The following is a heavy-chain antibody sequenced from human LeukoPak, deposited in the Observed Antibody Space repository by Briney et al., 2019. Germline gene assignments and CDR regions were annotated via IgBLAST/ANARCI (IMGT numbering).Heavy chain of an antibody. CDR3: AREVWGPEY. J-gene: IGHJ4*02. V-gene: IGHV3-30*02. CDR2: IRYDGKNTK. CDR1: GFSFRNYG. D-gene: IGHD1-14*01. Sequence: GGSLRLSCAASGFSFRNYGMHWVRRAPGKGLEWVAFIRYDGKNTKYHVDSVKGRFTISRDNTKNSVYLQMSSLRAEDTAVYYCAREVWGPEYWGQGTLVTVSS.